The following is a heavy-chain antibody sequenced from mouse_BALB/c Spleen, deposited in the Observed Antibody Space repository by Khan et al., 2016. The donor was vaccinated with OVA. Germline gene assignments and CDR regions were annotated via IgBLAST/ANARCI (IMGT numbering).Heavy chain of an antibody. D-gene: IGHD1-1*02. J-gene: IGHJ3*01. Sequence: EVQLQESGPELVKPGASVKMSCKASGYTFTSYVMHWVKQKPGQGLEWIGYISPNSDGSKYNEKFRGKATLTSDKSSSTAYMAHSRLTSEDSADYYGLRSLYYYGGAYEGFAYWGQGTLVTVAA. V-gene: IGHV1S136*01. CDR1: GYTFTSYV. CDR2: ISPNSDGS. CDR3: LRSLYYYGGAYEGFAY.